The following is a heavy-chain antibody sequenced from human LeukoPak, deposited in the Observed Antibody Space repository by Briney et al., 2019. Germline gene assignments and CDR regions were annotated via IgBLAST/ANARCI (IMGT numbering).Heavy chain of an antibody. CDR3: ARGLRKYQLPMGS. Sequence: SETLSLTCAVYGGSFSGYYWGWIRQPPRKGLEWNGEIHHSGSTNYNPSLKSRVTISVDTSKNQFSLKLSSVTAADTAVYYCARGLRKYQLPMGSWGQGTLVTVSS. CDR2: IHHSGST. J-gene: IGHJ5*02. CDR1: GGSFSGYY. D-gene: IGHD2-2*01. V-gene: IGHV4-34*01.